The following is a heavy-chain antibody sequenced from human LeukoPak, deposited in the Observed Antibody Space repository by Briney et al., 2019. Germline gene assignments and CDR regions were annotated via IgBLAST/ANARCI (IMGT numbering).Heavy chain of an antibody. D-gene: IGHD1-26*01. J-gene: IGHJ4*02. CDR3: ARTQERDKIVDY. CDR1: GGSISSYY. CDR2: IYTSGST. Sequence: KPSETLSLTCTASGGSISSYYWSWVRQPAGKGLEWIGRIYTSGSTNYNPSLKSRVTMSVDTSKDQFSLKLSSVTAADTAVYYCARTQERDKIVDYWGQGTLVTVSS. V-gene: IGHV4-4*07.